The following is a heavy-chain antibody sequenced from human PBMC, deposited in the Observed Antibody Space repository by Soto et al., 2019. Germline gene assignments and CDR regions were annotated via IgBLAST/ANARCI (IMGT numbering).Heavy chain of an antibody. V-gene: IGHV3-23*01. CDR3: AKPSTRYCGGDCSWDY. CDR1: GFTFSSYA. J-gene: IGHJ4*02. D-gene: IGHD2-21*02. CDR2: ISESGAST. Sequence: GGSLRLSCAASGFTFSSYAMSWVRQGPGKGLEWVSAISESGASTYYADSVKGRFTISRDNSKNTLYLQMNSLRVEDTAVYYCAKPSTRYCGGDCSWDYWGQGTLVTVSS.